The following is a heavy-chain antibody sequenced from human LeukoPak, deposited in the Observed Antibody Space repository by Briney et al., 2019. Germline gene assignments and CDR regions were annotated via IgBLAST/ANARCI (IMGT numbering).Heavy chain of an antibody. V-gene: IGHV4-34*01. CDR1: GGSFSGYY. Sequence: SETLSLTCAVYGGSFSGYYWSWIRQPPGKGLEWIGEINHSGSTNYNPSLKSRVTISVDTSKNQSSLKLSSVTAADTAVYYCARGYCSSTSCYTRAPRYYYYMDVWGKGTTVTVSS. D-gene: IGHD2-2*02. CDR3: ARGYCSSTSCYTRAPRYYYYMDV. J-gene: IGHJ6*03. CDR2: INHSGST.